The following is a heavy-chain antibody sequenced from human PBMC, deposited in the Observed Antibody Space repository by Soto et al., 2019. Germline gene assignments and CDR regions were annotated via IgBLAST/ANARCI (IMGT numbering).Heavy chain of an antibody. V-gene: IGHV1-8*01. D-gene: IGHD5-12*01. CDR3: ARTLSGYYGY. CDR1: GYPFSTYD. CDR2: MNPNSGNT. J-gene: IGHJ4*02. Sequence: QVQLVQSGAEVKKPGASVRVSCKASGYPFSTYDIRWVRQATGQGLEWLGWMNPNSGNTGYAQKFQVRVTMTRDTSISTAYMEMSNLRSEDTATYYCARTLSGYYGYWGQGTLVTVSS.